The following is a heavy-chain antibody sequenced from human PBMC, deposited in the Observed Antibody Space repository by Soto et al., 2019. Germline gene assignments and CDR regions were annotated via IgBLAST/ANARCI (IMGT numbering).Heavy chain of an antibody. CDR3: ATWHRGEQDYDI. Sequence: GGSLRLSCAAFGFTVSGKKYVAWVRQPPGEGLEWVSALYDLDGTYYADSVKGRFTTSSDSSRTTVYLQMNDLRPDDTDVYSCATWHRGEQDYDIWGQGTTVTVSS. J-gene: IGHJ3*02. V-gene: IGHV3-53*01. CDR1: GFTVSGKKY. CDR2: LYDLDGT. D-gene: IGHD1-1*01.